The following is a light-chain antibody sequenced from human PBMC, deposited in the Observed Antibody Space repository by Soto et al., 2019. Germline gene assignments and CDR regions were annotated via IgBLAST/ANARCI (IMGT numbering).Light chain of an antibody. V-gene: IGLV2-14*01. J-gene: IGLJ1*01. CDR1: SSDVGGYNY. CDR2: EXX. CDR3: SSSKTTSPPYV. Sequence: QSALTQPASVSGSPGQSITISCTGTSSDVGGYNYVSWYQHHPGNTANLMIHEXXNXXXXXXXXXXGSKSGNTASLTISGXXAXXXDDXYFSSSKTTSPPYVFGAGTKVTVL.